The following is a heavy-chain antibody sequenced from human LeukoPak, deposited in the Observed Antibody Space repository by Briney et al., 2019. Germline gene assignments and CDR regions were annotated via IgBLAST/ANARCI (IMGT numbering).Heavy chain of an antibody. J-gene: IGHJ4*02. CDR2: IQSDGNYQ. V-gene: IGHV3-30*02. CDR1: GFTFSSYA. D-gene: IGHD6-19*01. CDR3: AKDVVGQQWVENY. Sequence: SGGSLRLSCAASGFTFSSYAMSWVRQAPGKGLEWVAFIQSDGNYQLYGDSVKGRFTISRDNSKDTLYLQVNNLRLEDTAVYYCAKDVVGQQWVENYWGQGTLVTVSS.